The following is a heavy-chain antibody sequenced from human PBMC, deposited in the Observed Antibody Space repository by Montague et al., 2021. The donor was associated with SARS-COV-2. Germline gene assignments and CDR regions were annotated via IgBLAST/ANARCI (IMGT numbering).Heavy chain of an antibody. Sequence: SETLSLTCTVSGGSISSYYWNWIRQPPGKGLEWIGYIYYSGRTNXNPSLKSRVTISVDTSKNQFSLKLSSVTAADTAVYYCARGGGSGYRYYFDYWGQGSLVTVFS. V-gene: IGHV4-59*01. J-gene: IGHJ4*02. D-gene: IGHD3-22*01. CDR2: IYYSGRT. CDR3: ARGGGSGYRYYFDY. CDR1: GGSISSYY.